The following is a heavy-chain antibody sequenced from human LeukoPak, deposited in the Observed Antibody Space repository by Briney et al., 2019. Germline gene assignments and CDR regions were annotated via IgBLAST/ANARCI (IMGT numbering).Heavy chain of an antibody. CDR1: GYTFTSYG. CDR3: ARKVPFLSSGYRDNWFDP. J-gene: IGHJ5*02. CDR2: INAYNGKT. D-gene: IGHD3-22*01. V-gene: IGHV1-18*01. Sequence: ASVKVSCKASGYTFTSYGISWVRQAPGQGLEWMGWINAYNGKTNYAQKLQGRVTMTTDTSTSTAYMELRSLRSDDTAVYYCARKVPFLSSGYRDNWFDPWGQGTLVTVSS.